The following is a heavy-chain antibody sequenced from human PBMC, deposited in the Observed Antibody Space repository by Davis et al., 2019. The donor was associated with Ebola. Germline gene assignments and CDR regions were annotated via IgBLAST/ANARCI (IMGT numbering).Heavy chain of an antibody. Sequence: GESLKISCEGSGFKFSDYWMGWVRQAPGKGLDWVATMADESEKYYVDSVKGRFTVSRDNAKSSLYLQMNSLRVEDTAVYYCLRLLDHSTEYWGQGTLVTVSS. CDR3: LRLLDHSTEY. J-gene: IGHJ4*02. CDR1: GFKFSDYW. V-gene: IGHV3-7*01. CDR2: MADESEK.